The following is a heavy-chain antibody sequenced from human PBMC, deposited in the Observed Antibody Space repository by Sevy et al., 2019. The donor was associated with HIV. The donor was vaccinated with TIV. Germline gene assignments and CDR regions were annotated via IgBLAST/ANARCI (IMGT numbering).Heavy chain of an antibody. D-gene: IGHD5-18*01. V-gene: IGHV5-51*01. J-gene: IGHJ5*02. CDR2: IYPGDSDT. CDR3: ARLGNGDTAMSDSLSWFNP. Sequence: GESLKISCKGSGYSFTSYWIGWVRQMPGKGLEWMGIIYPGDSDTRYSPSFQGQVTISADNSISTAYLQWSSLKASDTARYYCARLGNGDTAMSDSLSWFNPWGQGTLGTVSS. CDR1: GYSFTSYW.